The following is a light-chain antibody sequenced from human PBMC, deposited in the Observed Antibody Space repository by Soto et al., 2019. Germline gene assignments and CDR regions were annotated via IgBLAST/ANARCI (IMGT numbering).Light chain of an antibody. V-gene: IGKV2-28*01. J-gene: IGKJ1*01. CDR1: QSLLYSNGYNY. CDR2: LGS. CDR3: MQALEART. Sequence: DIVMTQSPLSLPVTPGEPASISCRSSQSLLYSNGYNYLDWYLQKPGQSPQLLIYLGSNRASGVADRFGGSGSGTDFTMKISRVAAEDVGVYYCMQALEARTFGQGTKVEIK.